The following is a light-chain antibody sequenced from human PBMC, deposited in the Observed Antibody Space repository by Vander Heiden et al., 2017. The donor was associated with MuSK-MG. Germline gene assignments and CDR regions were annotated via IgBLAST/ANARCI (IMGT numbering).Light chain of an antibody. Sequence: DIQMTHAASSVSASVVDRVTITCRASQDLTGWLAWYQLKPGKAPKVLIYATSTLQSGVPSRISGSGSGTEFTLAISSLQPEDFATYYCQQAKTFPLTFGGGTRVEIK. CDR3: QQAKTFPLT. V-gene: IGKV1-12*01. CDR2: ATS. CDR1: QDLTGW. J-gene: IGKJ4*01.